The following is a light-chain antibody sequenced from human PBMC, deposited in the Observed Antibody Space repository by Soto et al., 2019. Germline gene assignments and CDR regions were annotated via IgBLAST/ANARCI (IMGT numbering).Light chain of an antibody. V-gene: IGKV3-20*01. CDR2: GAS. J-gene: IGKJ3*01. CDR3: QQYGSSIFT. CDR1: HSVSSSY. Sequence: EIVLTQSPGTLSLSPGERATLSCRASHSVSSSYLAWYQQKPGQAPRLLIHGASSRATGIPDRFSGSGSGTDFTLTISRLEPEDFAVYYCQQYGSSIFTFGPGTKVDIK.